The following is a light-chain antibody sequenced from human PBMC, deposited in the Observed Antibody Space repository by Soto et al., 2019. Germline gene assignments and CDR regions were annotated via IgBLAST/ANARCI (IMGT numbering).Light chain of an antibody. CDR3: SSYTSSSTHVV. V-gene: IGLV2-14*03. CDR2: DVT. CDR1: SNDVGGYNY. J-gene: IGLJ3*02. Sequence: QSALTQPASVSGSPGQSITIFCAGTSNDVGGYNYVSWYQQHPGKAPKLILYDVTTRPSGLSNHFSGSKSGNTASLTISGLLIEDEADYYCSSYTSSSTHVVFGGGTQLTVL.